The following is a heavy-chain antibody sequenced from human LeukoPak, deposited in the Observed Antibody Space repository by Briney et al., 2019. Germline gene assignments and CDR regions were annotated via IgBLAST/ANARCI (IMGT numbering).Heavy chain of an antibody. J-gene: IGHJ5*02. CDR1: GFTFDDYG. CDR3: ARDRVTTLRYNWFDP. Sequence: PGGSLRLSCAAPGFTFDDYGMSWVRQAPGKGLGWGSGINWDGGSTDYADSVKGRFTISRDNAKNSLYLQMNSLRAEDTALYYCARDRVTTLRYNWFDPWGQGTLVTVSS. CDR2: INWDGGST. V-gene: IGHV3-20*04. D-gene: IGHD4-17*01.